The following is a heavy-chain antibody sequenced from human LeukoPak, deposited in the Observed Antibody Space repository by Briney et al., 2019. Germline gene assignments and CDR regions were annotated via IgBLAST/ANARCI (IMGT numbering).Heavy chain of an antibody. V-gene: IGHV3-23*01. CDR3: AKDGDYYDSPHFDY. CDR1: GFTFSSYA. Sequence: GASLRLSCAASGFTFSSYAMSWVRQAPGKGLEWVSAISGSGGSTYYADSVKGRFTISRDNSKDTLYLQMNSLRAEDTAVYYCAKDGDYYDSPHFDYWGQGTLVTVSS. D-gene: IGHD3-22*01. CDR2: ISGSGGST. J-gene: IGHJ4*02.